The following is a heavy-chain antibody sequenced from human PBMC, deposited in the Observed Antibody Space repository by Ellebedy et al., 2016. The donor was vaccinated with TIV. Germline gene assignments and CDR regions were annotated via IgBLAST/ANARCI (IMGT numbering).Heavy chain of an antibody. CDR1: GFTFSSYW. CDR2: MKGDGSSV. Sequence: GGSLRLSCAASGFTFSSYWMYWVRQAPGKGLEWVSRMKGDGSSVTYADSVKGRFTISRDNSKNTLYLQMNRLRAEDPAVYYCAKDRGNYGGAPYNGMDIWGQGTTVTVSS. D-gene: IGHD3-10*01. CDR3: AKDRGNYGGAPYNGMDI. V-gene: IGHV3-74*01. J-gene: IGHJ6*02.